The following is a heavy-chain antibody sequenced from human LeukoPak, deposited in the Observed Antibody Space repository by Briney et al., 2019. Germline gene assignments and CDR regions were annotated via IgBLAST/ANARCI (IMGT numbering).Heavy chain of an antibody. J-gene: IGHJ4*02. D-gene: IGHD4-23*01. CDR2: IIPIFGTA. CDR3: ARDLVDGYPTVGGYFDY. V-gene: IGHV1-69*01. Sequence: SVKVSCKASGGTFSSYAISWVRQAPGQGLEWMGGIIPIFGTANYAQKFQGRVTITADESTSTAYMELSSLRSEDTAVYYCARDLVDGYPTVGGYFDYWGQGTLVTVSS. CDR1: GGTFSSYA.